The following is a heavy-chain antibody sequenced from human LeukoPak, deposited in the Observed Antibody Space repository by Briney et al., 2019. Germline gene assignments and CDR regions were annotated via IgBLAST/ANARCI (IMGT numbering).Heavy chain of an antibody. V-gene: IGHV3-13*01. CDR3: ARVEPYSSSWYYGY. D-gene: IGHD6-13*01. CDR1: GFTFSSYD. J-gene: IGHJ4*02. Sequence: GGSLRLSCAASGFTFSSYDMHWVRHATGKGLEWVSAIGTAGDTYYPGSVKGRFTISRENAKNSLYLQMNSLRAGDTAVYYCARVEPYSSSWYYGYWGQGTLVTVSS. CDR2: IGTAGDT.